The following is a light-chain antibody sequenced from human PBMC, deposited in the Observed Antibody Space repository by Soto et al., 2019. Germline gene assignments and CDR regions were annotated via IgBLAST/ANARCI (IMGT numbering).Light chain of an antibody. Sequence: DIQMTQSPSSLSASVGDRVIITCQASQDISNYLNWYQKKPGKAPKLLIYDVFNLEAGVPSRFSGSESGTDFTLNISSLQPEDIATYYCQQYDNLFFSFGGGTRVEIK. V-gene: IGKV1-33*01. CDR3: QQYDNLFFS. CDR1: QDISNY. CDR2: DVF. J-gene: IGKJ4*01.